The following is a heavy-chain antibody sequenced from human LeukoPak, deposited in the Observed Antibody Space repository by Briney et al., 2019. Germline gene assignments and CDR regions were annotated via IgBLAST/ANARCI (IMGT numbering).Heavy chain of an antibody. D-gene: IGHD3-10*02. V-gene: IGHV1-46*01. CDR1: GYTFTSYY. Sequence: ASVKVSCKAPGYTFTSYYMNWVRQAPGQGLEWMGIINPNGGSTSYAQKFQGRVTMARATSTSTVYMELSSLRSEDTAVYYCARAANMFGDEFDYWGQGTLVTVSS. J-gene: IGHJ4*02. CDR2: INPNGGST. CDR3: ARAANMFGDEFDY.